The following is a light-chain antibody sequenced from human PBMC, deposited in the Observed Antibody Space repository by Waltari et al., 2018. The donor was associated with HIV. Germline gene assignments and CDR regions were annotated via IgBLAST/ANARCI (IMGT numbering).Light chain of an antibody. J-gene: IGKJ1*01. CDR1: QTISYYASNQSY. CDR2: WTS. Sequence: DIVMTQSPGSLTVSLGARATIKCKSSQTISYYASNQSYWAWYQQKPGQPPKLLISWTSSRASAGPDRFHDSRSATDFPLVITDVHPEDLALHYCRQYCNPPWTFGQGT. V-gene: IGKV4-1*01. CDR3: RQYCNPPWT.